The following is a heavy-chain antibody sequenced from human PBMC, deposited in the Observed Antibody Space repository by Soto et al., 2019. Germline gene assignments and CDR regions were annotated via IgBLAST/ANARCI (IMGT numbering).Heavy chain of an antibody. CDR1: GFIFDDYG. J-gene: IGHJ3*02. Sequence: EVQLVESGGGVVRPGGSLRLSCEASGFIFDDYGMSWVRQAPGKGLEWVSGINWNGGSTGYADSVKGRFTLSRDTAKNSLYLHMNSLRAEDTALYFCARTRGYSGYDAFDIWGQGTMVTVSS. D-gene: IGHD5-12*01. V-gene: IGHV3-20*04. CDR3: ARTRGYSGYDAFDI. CDR2: INWNGGST.